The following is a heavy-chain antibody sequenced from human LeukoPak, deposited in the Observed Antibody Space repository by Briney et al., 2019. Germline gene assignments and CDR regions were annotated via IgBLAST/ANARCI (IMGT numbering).Heavy chain of an antibody. D-gene: IGHD3-10*01. V-gene: IGHV3-23*01. CDR2: ISGSGGST. Sequence: GGSLRLSCAASGFTFSSYSMSWVRQAPGKGLEWVSAISGSGGSTYYAVSVKGRFTISRDNSKNKLYLQMNSLRAEDTAVYYCAKKVRWHPAHWGQGPLVTVSS. CDR3: AKKVRWHPAH. CDR1: GFTFSSYS. J-gene: IGHJ1*01.